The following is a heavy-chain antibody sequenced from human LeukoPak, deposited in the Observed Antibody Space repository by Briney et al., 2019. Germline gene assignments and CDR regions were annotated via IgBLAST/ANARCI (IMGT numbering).Heavy chain of an antibody. V-gene: IGHV3-49*03. D-gene: IGHD6-13*01. J-gene: IGHJ3*02. Sequence: QPGRSLRLSCTASGFTFGDYAMSWFRQAPGKGLEWVGFIRSKAYGGTTEYAASVKGRFTISRDDSKSIAYLQMNSLKTEDTAVYYCTRDVTRRSSWSLRPAFDIWGQGTMVTVSS. CDR1: GFTFGDYA. CDR2: IRSKAYGGTT. CDR3: TRDVTRRSSWSLRPAFDI.